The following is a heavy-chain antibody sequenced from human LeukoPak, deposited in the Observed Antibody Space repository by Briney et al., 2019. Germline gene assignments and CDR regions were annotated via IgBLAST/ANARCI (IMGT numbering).Heavy chain of an antibody. V-gene: IGHV4-34*01. CDR2: INHSGST. CDR3: ARGRYSSSWLH. CDR1: GFTLSSYS. J-gene: IGHJ4*02. Sequence: GSLRLSCAASGFTLSSYSMNWIRQPPGKGLEWIGEINHSGSTNYNPSLKSRVTISVDTSKNQFSLKLSSVTAADTAVYYCARGRYSSSWLHWGQGTLVTVSS. D-gene: IGHD6-13*01.